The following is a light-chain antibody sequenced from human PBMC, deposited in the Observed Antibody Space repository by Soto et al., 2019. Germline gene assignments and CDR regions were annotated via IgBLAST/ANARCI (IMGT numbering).Light chain of an antibody. CDR1: SSDVGGYNY. CDR2: EVS. Sequence: QSALTQPASVSGSPGQSFTISCTGTSSDVGGYNYVSWYQQHPGKAPKLMIYEVSNRPSGVSNRFSGSKSGNTASLTISGLQAEDEADYYCSSYTSSSTPVKFGGGTKVTVL. J-gene: IGLJ3*02. CDR3: SSYTSSSTPVK. V-gene: IGLV2-14*01.